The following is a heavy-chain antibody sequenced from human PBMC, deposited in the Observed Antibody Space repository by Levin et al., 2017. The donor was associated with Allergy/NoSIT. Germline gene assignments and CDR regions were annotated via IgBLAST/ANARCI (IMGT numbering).Heavy chain of an antibody. V-gene: IGHV3-33*01. J-gene: IGHJ3*02. CDR3: AREATTYYYGSGSYDGAFDI. Sequence: SCAASGFTFSSYGMHWVRQAPGKGLEWVAVIWYDGSNKYYADSVKGRFTISRDNSKNTLYLQMNSLRAEDTAVYYCAREATTYYYGSGSYDGAFDIWGQGTMVTVSS. CDR2: IWYDGSNK. CDR1: GFTFSSYG. D-gene: IGHD3-10*01.